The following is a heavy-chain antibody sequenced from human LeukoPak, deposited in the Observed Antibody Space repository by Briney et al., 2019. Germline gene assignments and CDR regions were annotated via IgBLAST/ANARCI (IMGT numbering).Heavy chain of an antibody. Sequence: PSEPLSLPCPVSGGSISSSSYYWGWIRQPPGKGLEWIGSIYYSGSTYYNPSLKSRVTISVDTSKNQFSLKLSSVTAADTAVYYCATPGSYRPRGSKDFDYWGQGTLVTVSS. V-gene: IGHV4-39*01. CDR3: ATPGSYRPRGSKDFDY. D-gene: IGHD3-16*02. CDR1: GGSISSSSYY. CDR2: IYYSGST. J-gene: IGHJ4*02.